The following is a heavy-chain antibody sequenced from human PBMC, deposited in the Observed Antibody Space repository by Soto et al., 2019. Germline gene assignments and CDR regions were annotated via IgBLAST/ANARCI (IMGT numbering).Heavy chain of an antibody. V-gene: IGHV3-74*01. CDR1: GFTFTTYW. Sequence: GGSLRLSCAASGFTFTTYWLHWVRQAPGKGLVWVSRIKFDGATTNYADSVKGRFTISRDDAKSTVYLQRNSLTVEVSAVYDCARGVKGYYVVGVWGQGTTITVSS. J-gene: IGHJ6*02. D-gene: IGHD6-13*01. CDR3: ARGVKGYYVVGV. CDR2: IKFDGATT.